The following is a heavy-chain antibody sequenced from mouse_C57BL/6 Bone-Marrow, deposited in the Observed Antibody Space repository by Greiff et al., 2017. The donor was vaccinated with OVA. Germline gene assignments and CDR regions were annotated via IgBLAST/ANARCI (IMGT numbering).Heavy chain of an antibody. D-gene: IGHD1-1*01. Sequence: QVKLKESGAELVKPGASVKISCKASGYAFSSYWMNWVKQRPGKGLEWIGQIYPGDGDTNYNGKFKGKATLTADKSSSTAYMQLSSLTSEDSAVYFCARGGILRPFAYWGQGTLVTVSA. J-gene: IGHJ3*01. CDR2: IYPGDGDT. CDR1: GYAFSSYW. V-gene: IGHV1-80*01. CDR3: ARGGILRPFAY.